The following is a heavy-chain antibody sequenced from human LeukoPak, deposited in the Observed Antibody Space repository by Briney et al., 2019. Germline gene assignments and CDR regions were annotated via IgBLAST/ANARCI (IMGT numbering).Heavy chain of an antibody. J-gene: IGHJ6*03. CDR1: GFTVSSNY. Sequence: GSLRLSCAASGFTVSSNYMSWVRQAPGKGLEWVSVIYIGGSTHYADSVKGRFTISRDNSKNTLYLQMSSLRAEDTAVYYCARTWNYVNYMDVWGKGTTVTVSS. D-gene: IGHD3-16*01. CDR2: IYIGGST. CDR3: ARTWNYVNYMDV. V-gene: IGHV3-53*01.